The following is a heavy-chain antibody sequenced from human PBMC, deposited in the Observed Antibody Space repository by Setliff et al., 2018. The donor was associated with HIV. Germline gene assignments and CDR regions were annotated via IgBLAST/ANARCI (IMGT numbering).Heavy chain of an antibody. CDR1: GFTFRDFA. D-gene: IGHD1-1*01. Sequence: GGSLRLSCVASGFTFRDFAMHWVRQAPGKGLEWVSAISYDARSIQYADSVKGRFTISRDNSKNTLYLQVDSLRPDDTAVYYCASARIPTGGTSTSFDFWGQGTLVTVS. J-gene: IGHJ4*02. V-gene: IGHV3-30*04. CDR2: ISYDARSI. CDR3: ASARIPTGGTSTSFDF.